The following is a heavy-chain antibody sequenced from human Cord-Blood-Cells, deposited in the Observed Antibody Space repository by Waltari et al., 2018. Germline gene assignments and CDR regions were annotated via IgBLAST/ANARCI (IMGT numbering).Heavy chain of an antibody. J-gene: IGHJ3*02. V-gene: IGHV1-18*01. D-gene: IGHD2-8*01. CDR3: ARAPPYCTNGVCYDAFDI. CDR1: GNTFTSYG. CDR2: ISAYNGNT. Sequence: QVQLVQSGAEVKKPGASVKVSCKASGNTFTSYGISWVRQAPGQGLEWMGWISAYNGNTNYAQKLQGRVTMTTDTSTSTAYMELRSLRSDDTAVYYCARAPPYCTNGVCYDAFDIWGQGTMVTVSS.